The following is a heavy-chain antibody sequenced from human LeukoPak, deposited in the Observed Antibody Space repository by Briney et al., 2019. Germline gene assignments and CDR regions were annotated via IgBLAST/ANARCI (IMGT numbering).Heavy chain of an antibody. CDR3: ARDPWEPTNYFDY. J-gene: IGHJ4*02. CDR2: ISYDGSNK. CDR1: GFTFSSYA. D-gene: IGHD1-26*01. V-gene: IGHV3-30*04. Sequence: PGGSLRLSCAASGFTFSSYAMHWVRQAPGKGLEWVAVISYDGSNKYYADSVKGRFTISRDKSKNTLYLQMSSLRAEDTAVYYCARDPWEPTNYFDYWGQGTLVTVSS.